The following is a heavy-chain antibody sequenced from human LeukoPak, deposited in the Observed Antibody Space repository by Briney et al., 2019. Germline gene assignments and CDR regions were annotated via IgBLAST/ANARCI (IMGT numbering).Heavy chain of an antibody. J-gene: IGHJ1*01. V-gene: IGHV2-5*01. Sequence: SGPRLVNPTQTLTPTCTFSGFSLSTSGVGGCCIRQSPGLVLAWLALLYWNDDKRYSPSLQSRLPITKDPSKNQVVLTMTNTDPVDTATYYCAHSPWDGSGSYYKRYFQHWDQGTLATVSS. CDR3: AHSPWDGSGSYYKRYFQH. D-gene: IGHD3-10*01. CDR1: GFSLSTSGVG. CDR2: LYWNDDK.